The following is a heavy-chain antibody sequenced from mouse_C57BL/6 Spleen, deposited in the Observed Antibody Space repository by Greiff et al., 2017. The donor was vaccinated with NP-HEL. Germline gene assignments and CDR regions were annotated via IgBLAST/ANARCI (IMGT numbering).Heavy chain of an antibody. CDR1: GFTFSDYY. CDR3: ARKIVATGYFDV. V-gene: IGHV5-16*01. Sequence: EVKLVESEGGLVQPGSSMKLSCTASGFTFSDYYMAWVRQVPEKGLEWVANITYDGSSTYYLDSLKSRFIISRDNAKNILYLQMSSLKSEDTATYYCARKIVATGYFDVWGTGTTVTVSS. CDR2: ITYDGSST. J-gene: IGHJ1*03. D-gene: IGHD1-1*01.